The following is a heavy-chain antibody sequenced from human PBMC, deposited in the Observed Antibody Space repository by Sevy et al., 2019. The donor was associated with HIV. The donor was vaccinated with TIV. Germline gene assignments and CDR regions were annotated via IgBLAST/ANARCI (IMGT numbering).Heavy chain of an antibody. D-gene: IGHD2-15*01. CDR2: IKSKSDGGTT. Sequence: GGSLRLSCTASGFTFYYAWMSWVRQAPGKGLEWVGRIKSKSDGGTTDYAAPVKGRFTISRDDSKNTLFLQMNSLKAEDTAVYYCASVVVVAAKDYWGQGTLVTVSS. CDR1: GFTFYYAW. CDR3: ASVVVVAAKDY. J-gene: IGHJ4*02. V-gene: IGHV3-15*01.